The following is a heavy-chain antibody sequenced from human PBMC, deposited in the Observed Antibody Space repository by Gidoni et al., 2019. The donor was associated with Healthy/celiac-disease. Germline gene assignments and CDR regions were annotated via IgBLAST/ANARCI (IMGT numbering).Heavy chain of an antibody. Sequence: QVQLQEAGPGLVKPSQTLSLTCTVSGGSISSGGYYWSWIRQHPGKGLEWIGYIYYSGSTYYNPSLKSRVTISVDTSKNQFSLKLSSVTAADTAVYYCARGIIVGAAGAFDIWGQGTMVTVSS. J-gene: IGHJ3*02. D-gene: IGHD1-26*01. CDR3: ARGIIVGAAGAFDI. V-gene: IGHV4-31*03. CDR1: GGSISSGGYY. CDR2: IYYSGST.